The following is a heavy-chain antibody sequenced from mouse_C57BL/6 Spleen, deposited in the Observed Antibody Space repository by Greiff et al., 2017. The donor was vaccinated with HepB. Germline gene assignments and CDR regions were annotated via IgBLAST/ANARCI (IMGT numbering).Heavy chain of an antibody. Sequence: VQLQQSGAELAKPGASVKLSCKASGYTFTSYWMHWVKQRPGQGLEWIGYINPSNGYTKYNQKLKDKATLTAYKSSSPAYMQLSSLTYEDSAVYYCARDYYGYWYFDVWGTGTTVTVSS. J-gene: IGHJ1*03. D-gene: IGHD1-1*01. CDR1: GYTFTSYW. CDR2: INPSNGYT. CDR3: ARDYYGYWYFDV. V-gene: IGHV1-7*01.